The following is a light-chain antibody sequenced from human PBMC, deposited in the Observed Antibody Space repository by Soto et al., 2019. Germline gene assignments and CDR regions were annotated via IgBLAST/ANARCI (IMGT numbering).Light chain of an antibody. CDR2: EVS. J-gene: IGLJ2*01. Sequence: QSALTQPASVSGSPGQSITISCTGTSSDVGGYKYVSWYQQHPGKTPKLLIYEVSNRPSGVSSRFSGSKSGNTASLTISGLQAEDAADYYCTSYTSSATGVFGGGTKVTVL. CDR1: SSDVGGYKY. CDR3: TSYTSSATGV. V-gene: IGLV2-14*01.